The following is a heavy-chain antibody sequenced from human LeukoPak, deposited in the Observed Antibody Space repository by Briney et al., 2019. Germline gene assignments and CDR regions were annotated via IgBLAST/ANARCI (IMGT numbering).Heavy chain of an antibody. CDR3: ARALGIAAAASWWFDP. D-gene: IGHD6-13*01. CDR2: IKSKTDGGTT. V-gene: IGHV3-15*07. CDR1: GFTFSNAW. Sequence: GGSLRLSCAASGFTFSNAWMNWVRQAPGKGLEWVGRIKSKTDGGTTDYAAPVKGRFTISRDDSKNTLYLQMNSLRAEDTAVYYCARALGIAAAASWWFDPWGQGTLVTVSS. J-gene: IGHJ5*02.